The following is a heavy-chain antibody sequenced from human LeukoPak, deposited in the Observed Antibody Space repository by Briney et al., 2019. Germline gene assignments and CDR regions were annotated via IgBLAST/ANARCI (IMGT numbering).Heavy chain of an antibody. J-gene: IGHJ6*02. Sequence: ASVKVSCKASGYTFSGHYMHWVRQAPGQGLEWMGWINPNSDGTDYAQKLQGRVTMTRDTSLSTAYMELSRLRSDDTAVYYCTRATSVVVPAADHYYYGMDVWGQGTTVTVSS. D-gene: IGHD2-2*01. CDR2: INPNSDGT. V-gene: IGHV1-2*02. CDR3: TRATSVVVPAADHYYYGMDV. CDR1: GYTFSGHY.